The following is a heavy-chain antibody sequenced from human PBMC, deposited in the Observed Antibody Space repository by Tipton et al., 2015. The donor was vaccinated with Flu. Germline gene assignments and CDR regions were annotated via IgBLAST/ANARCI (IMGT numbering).Heavy chain of an antibody. Sequence: SLRLSCVASGFSFRTYAMSWVRQAPGKGLEWVSVMSGGSGRTFYSDSVKGRFTISRDNSKNTLYLQMDSLRAEDTAVYYCAKCGIWLQLDYFDSWGQGTLVPVSS. CDR2: MSGGSGRT. CDR3: AKCGIWLQLDYFDS. D-gene: IGHD5-24*01. J-gene: IGHJ4*02. V-gene: IGHV3-23*01. CDR1: GFSFRTYA.